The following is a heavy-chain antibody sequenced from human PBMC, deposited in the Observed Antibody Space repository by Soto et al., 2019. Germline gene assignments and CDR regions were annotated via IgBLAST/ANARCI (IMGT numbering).Heavy chain of an antibody. CDR2: ISSSSSTI. J-gene: IGHJ4*02. CDR1: GFTFSSYS. Sequence: GGSLRLSCAASGFTFSSYSMNWVRQAPGKGLEWVSYISSSSSTIYYADPVKGRFTISRDNAKNSLYLQMNSLRAEDTAVYYCASPRVTTLGYWGQGTLVTVSS. V-gene: IGHV3-48*01. D-gene: IGHD4-17*01. CDR3: ASPRVTTLGY.